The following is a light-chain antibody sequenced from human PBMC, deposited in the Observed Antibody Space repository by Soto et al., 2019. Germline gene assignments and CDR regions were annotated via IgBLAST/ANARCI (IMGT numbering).Light chain of an antibody. J-gene: IGLJ3*02. CDR3: QSYDSSLRGV. Sequence: QSVLTQPPSVSAAPGQRVTISCTRSSSNIGAGYDVHWYQQLPGTAPKLLIYGNSNRPSGVPDRFSGSKSGTSASLAITGLQAEDEADYYCQSYDSSLRGVFGGGTKLTVL. CDR1: SSNIGAGYD. CDR2: GNS. V-gene: IGLV1-40*01.